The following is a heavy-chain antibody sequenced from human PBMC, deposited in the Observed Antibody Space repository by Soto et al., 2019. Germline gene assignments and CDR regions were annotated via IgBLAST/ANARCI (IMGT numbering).Heavy chain of an antibody. V-gene: IGHV2-26*01. CDR1: GFSLSNGKVG. CDR3: ARILFGRSVAGGYFYMDV. CDR2: IFSNDEK. J-gene: IGHJ6*03. Sequence: HVTLKETGPVLVKPTETLTLTFTVSGFSLSNGKVGVSWIRQPPGKALEWLAHIFSNDEKSYRTSLKSRLTISEDTAKSQVVLTVTNVDPVDTATYYCARILFGRSVAGGYFYMDVWGKGTTVTVSS. D-gene: IGHD6-19*01.